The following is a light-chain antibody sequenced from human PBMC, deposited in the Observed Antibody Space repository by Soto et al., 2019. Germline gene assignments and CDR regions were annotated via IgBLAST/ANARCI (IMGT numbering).Light chain of an antibody. CDR2: GAS. CDR3: QQFNNYPT. J-gene: IGKJ5*01. V-gene: IGKV3-20*01. CDR1: QSVSNNY. Sequence: EIVLTQSPGTLSLSPGERATLSCRASQSVSNNYLAWYQQKPGQAPRLLIYGASNRATGIPDRFSGSGSGTDFTLTISRLEPEDFATYYCQQFNNYPTFGQGTRREIK.